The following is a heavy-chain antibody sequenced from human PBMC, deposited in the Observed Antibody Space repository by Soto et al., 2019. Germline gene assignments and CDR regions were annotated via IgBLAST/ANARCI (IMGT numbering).Heavy chain of an antibody. V-gene: IGHV4-31*03. CDR1: GGSINSGGYC. CDR2: ISYGGST. Sequence: QVQLQESGPGLVKPSQTLSLTCTVSGGSINSGGYCWSWIRQHPGKGLDWIGCISYGGSTSYNPSLTSGVTISVDTSKNQFSLKLGAVAAADTAVYYCSRGILVWGQGTLITVSS. J-gene: IGHJ4*02. D-gene: IGHD5-18*01. CDR3: SRGILV.